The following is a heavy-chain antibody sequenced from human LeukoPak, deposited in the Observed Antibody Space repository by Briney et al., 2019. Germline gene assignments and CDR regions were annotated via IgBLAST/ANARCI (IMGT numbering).Heavy chain of an antibody. Sequence: SETLSLTCTVSGGSISSGSYYWSCIRQPAGKGLECIGRIYTSGSTNYNPSLKCRVTISVDTSKNQFSLKLSSVTAADTAVYYCARDRSCSSTSCPGAFDIWGQGTMVTVSS. J-gene: IGHJ3*02. CDR1: GGSISSGSYY. V-gene: IGHV4-61*02. CDR2: IYTSGST. CDR3: ARDRSCSSTSCPGAFDI. D-gene: IGHD2-2*01.